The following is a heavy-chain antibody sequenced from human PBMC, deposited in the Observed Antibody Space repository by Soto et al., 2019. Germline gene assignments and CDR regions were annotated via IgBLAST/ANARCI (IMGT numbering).Heavy chain of an antibody. CDR3: AREGGSTSCYLCTTYYYYGMDV. Sequence: GGSLRLSCAASGFTFSSYAMHWVRQAPGKGLEWVAVISYDGSNKYYADSVKGRFTISRDNSKNTLYLQMNSLRAEDTAVYYCAREGGSTSCYLCTTYYYYGMDVWGQGTTVTVSS. V-gene: IGHV3-30-3*01. J-gene: IGHJ6*02. CDR1: GFTFSSYA. CDR2: ISYDGSNK. D-gene: IGHD2-2*01.